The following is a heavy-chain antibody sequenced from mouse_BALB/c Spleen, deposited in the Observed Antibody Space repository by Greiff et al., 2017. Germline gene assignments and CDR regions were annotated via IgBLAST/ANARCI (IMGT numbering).Heavy chain of an antibody. V-gene: IGHV5-17*02. Sequence: DVHLVESGGGLVQPGGSRKLSCAASGFTFSSFGMHWVRQAPEKGLEWVAYISSGSSTIYYADTVKGRFTISRDNPKNTLFLQMTSLRSEDTAMYYCARGGFDYWGQGTTLTVSS. CDR2: ISSGSSTI. CDR3: ARGGFDY. CDR1: GFTFSSFG. J-gene: IGHJ2*01.